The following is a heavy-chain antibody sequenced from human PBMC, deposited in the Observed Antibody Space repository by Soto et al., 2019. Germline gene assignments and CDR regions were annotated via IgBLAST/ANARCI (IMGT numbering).Heavy chain of an antibody. CDR2: INPNSGGR. CDR1: GYTFTRYY. J-gene: IGHJ6*02. Sequence: SVKVSCKASGYTFTRYYMHWVRQAPGQGLEWMGWINPNSGGRNYAQKFQGWVTMTRDTSISTGYMELSRLRSDDTAVYYCARDPWYYYGRDVWGQGTTLTVSS. CDR3: ARDPWYYYGRDV. V-gene: IGHV1-2*04.